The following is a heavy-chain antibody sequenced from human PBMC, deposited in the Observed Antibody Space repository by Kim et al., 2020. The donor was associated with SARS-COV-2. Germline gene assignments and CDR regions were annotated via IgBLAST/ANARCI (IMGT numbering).Heavy chain of an antibody. CDR1: GFTVSSNY. V-gene: IGHV3-66*01. Sequence: GGSLRLSCAASGFTVSSNYMSWVRQAPGKGLEWVSVIYSGGSTYYADSVKGRFTISRDNSKNTLYLQMNSLRAEDTAVYYCARGSSSSWYSGWNYWGQGTLVTVSS. CDR3: ARGSSSSWYSGWNY. CDR2: IYSGGST. J-gene: IGHJ4*02. D-gene: IGHD6-13*01.